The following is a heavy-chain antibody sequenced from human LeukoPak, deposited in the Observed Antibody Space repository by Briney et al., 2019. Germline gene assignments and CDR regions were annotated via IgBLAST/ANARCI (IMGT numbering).Heavy chain of an antibody. CDR2: ISYSGST. D-gene: IGHD5-24*01. CDR3: VRGAVWLPDY. V-gene: IGHV4-59*01. Sequence: PSETLSLTCTVSGASLSSYYCSWIRQSPGKGLEWIGLISYSGSTKYNSSLESRVTISADTSKSQCSLKLSSVTAADTAVYYCVRGAVWLPDYWGQGTLVTVSS. J-gene: IGHJ4*02. CDR1: GASLSSYY.